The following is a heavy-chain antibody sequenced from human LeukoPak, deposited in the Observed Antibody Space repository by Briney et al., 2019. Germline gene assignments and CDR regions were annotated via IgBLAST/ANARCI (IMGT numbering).Heavy chain of an antibody. CDR2: INPNSGGT. V-gene: IGHV1-2*02. CDR1: GYTFTGYY. J-gene: IGHJ4*02. Sequence: GASVKVSCKASGYTFTGYYMHWVRQAPGQGLEWMGWINPNSGGTNYAQKFQGRVTMTRDTSISTAYMELSRLRSDDTAVYYCARDPQQLVGATGGGFEYWGQGTLVTVSS. CDR3: ARDPQQLVGATGGGFEY. D-gene: IGHD1-26*01.